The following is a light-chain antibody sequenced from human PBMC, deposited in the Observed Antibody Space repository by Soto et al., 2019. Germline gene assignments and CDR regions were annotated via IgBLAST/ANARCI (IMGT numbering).Light chain of an antibody. Sequence: DIQMTQSPSSLSASVGDRVTITCRASQGIGNYLAWYQQKSGKAPKLLIYAASTLQSGVPSRFSGSRSGTEFTLTISSLQPEDVATYYCQNHNNAPWTFGQGTKVEIQ. V-gene: IGKV1-27*01. J-gene: IGKJ1*01. CDR3: QNHNNAPWT. CDR2: AAS. CDR1: QGIGNY.